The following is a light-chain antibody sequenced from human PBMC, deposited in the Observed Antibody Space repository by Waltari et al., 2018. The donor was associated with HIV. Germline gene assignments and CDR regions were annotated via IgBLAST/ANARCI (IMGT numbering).Light chain of an antibody. CDR1: DSVLKSSSYRNY. CDR2: WAS. V-gene: IGKV4-1*01. CDR3: QQYSGIPYT. J-gene: IGKJ2*01. Sequence: DIVMTQSPASLVVSLGARATITCKSSDSVLKSSSYRNYLAWYQQKPGQRPKLLIYWASIRESGVPDRFSASGSGTDFTLTITNLQAEDVAVYYCQQYSGIPYTFGQGTKLEIK.